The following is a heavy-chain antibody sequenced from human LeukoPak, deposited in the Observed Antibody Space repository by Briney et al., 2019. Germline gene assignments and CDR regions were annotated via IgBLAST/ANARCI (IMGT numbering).Heavy chain of an antibody. V-gene: IGHV1-2*02. CDR3: ARELPPDY. J-gene: IGHJ4*02. CDR2: INPNSGGT. Sequence: WASVKVSCKASGYTFTGYYMHWVRRAPGQGLEWMGWINPNSGGTNYAQRFQVRVTMTRDTSITTVYMELSRLRSDDTAVYYCARELPPDYWGQGTLVTVSS. CDR1: GYTFTGYY. D-gene: IGHD2-15*01.